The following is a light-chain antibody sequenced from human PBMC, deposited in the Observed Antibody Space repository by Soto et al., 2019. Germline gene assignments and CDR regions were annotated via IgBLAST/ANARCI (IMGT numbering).Light chain of an antibody. V-gene: IGKV1-39*01. J-gene: IGKJ2*01. Sequence: QTPQYPSSRSAAGGARVSISCRSSQIISTYLNWYQQKPATAPRLIISRASSVKSGVPSRFSGSGSGTDFTLTISNLQPADLATYFCQQSSTTPVYSFCQGSRLEIK. CDR3: QQSSTTPVYS. CDR1: QIISTY. CDR2: RAS.